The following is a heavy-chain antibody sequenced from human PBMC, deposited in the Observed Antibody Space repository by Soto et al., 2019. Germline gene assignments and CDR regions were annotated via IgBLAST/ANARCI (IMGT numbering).Heavy chain of an antibody. CDR2: TSYDGSKK. CDR3: AKDSGYSGYDVYDYYYGMDV. J-gene: IGHJ6*02. D-gene: IGHD5-12*01. Sequence: QLVESGGGVDQPGRSLRLSCAASGFTFSLYGMHWVRQAPGKGLEWVAVTSYDGSKKYYADSVKGRFTISRDNSKNTLYPQMNSLRAEDTAVYYCAKDSGYSGYDVYDYYYGMDVWGQGTTVTVSS. CDR1: GFTFSLYG. V-gene: IGHV3-30*18.